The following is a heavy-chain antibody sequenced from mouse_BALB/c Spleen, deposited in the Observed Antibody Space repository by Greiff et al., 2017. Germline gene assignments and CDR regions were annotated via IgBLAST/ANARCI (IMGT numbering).Heavy chain of an antibody. J-gene: IGHJ1*01. CDR3: ARSPYGNWYFDV. CDR2: VNPYNGGT. Sequence: EVQLQQSGPELVKPGASVKMSCKASGYTFTDYYMDWVKQSHGESFEWIGRVNPYNGGTSYNQKFKGKATLTVDKSSSTAYMELNSLTSEDSAVYYCARSPYGNWYFDVWGAGTTVTVSS. CDR1: GYTFTDYY. D-gene: IGHD2-1*01. V-gene: IGHV1-19*01.